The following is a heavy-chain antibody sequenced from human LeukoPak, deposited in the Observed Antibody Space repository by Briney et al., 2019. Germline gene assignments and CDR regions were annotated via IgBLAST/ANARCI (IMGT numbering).Heavy chain of an antibody. CDR3: ARDNGDLNYYFDY. CDR1: GFTFSSYG. Sequence: PGGSLRLSCAASGFTFSSYGMHWVRQAPGKRLEWVAVIWYDGSNKYYADSVKGRFTISRDNSKNTLYLQMNSLRAEDTAVYYCARDNGDLNYYFDYWGQGTLVTVSS. J-gene: IGHJ4*02. D-gene: IGHD4-17*01. V-gene: IGHV3-33*01. CDR2: IWYDGSNK.